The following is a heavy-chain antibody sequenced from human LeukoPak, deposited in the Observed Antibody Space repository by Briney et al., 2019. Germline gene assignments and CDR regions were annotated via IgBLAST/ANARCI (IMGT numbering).Heavy chain of an antibody. CDR3: AKDPTHYRVWDYYETIGLSY. Sequence: GGSLRLSCVGSGFTFTTYWMSWVRQAPGKGLEWVANIKQDGSEKYYVDSVKGRFTISRDNSKNTLNLQMNSLRAEDTAVYYCAKDPTHYRVWDYYETIGLSYWGQGTLVTVSS. CDR1: GFTFTTYW. J-gene: IGHJ4*02. D-gene: IGHD3-22*01. CDR2: IKQDGSEK. V-gene: IGHV3-7*01.